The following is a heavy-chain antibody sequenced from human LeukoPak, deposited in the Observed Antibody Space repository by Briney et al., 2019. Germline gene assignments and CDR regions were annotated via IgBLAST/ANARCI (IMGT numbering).Heavy chain of an antibody. J-gene: IGHJ6*02. V-gene: IGHV3-48*02. CDR3: ARDSGDSSGYYHYYYYGLDV. CDR2: ISSSSSTI. CDR1: GFTFSSYS. Sequence: GGSLRLSCAASGFTFSSYSMTWVRQAPGKGLEWVSYISSSSSTIYYADSVKGRFTISRDNAKNSLYLQMNSLRDEDTAVYYCARDSGDSSGYYHYYYYGLDVRGQGTTVTVSS. D-gene: IGHD3-22*01.